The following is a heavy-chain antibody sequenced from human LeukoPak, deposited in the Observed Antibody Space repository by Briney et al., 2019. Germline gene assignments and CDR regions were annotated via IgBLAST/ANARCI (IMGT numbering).Heavy chain of an antibody. CDR1: GFTFGDFA. Sequence: PGRFLRLSCTASGFTFGDFAMSWFRQAPGKGLEWVGFIRSKAYGGTTEYAASVKGRFTISRDDSKSIAYLQMNSLKTEDTAVYYCTRDDSSSWRCAFDIWGQGTMVTVPS. J-gene: IGHJ3*02. CDR2: IRSKAYGGTT. D-gene: IGHD6-13*01. CDR3: TRDDSSSWRCAFDI. V-gene: IGHV3-49*03.